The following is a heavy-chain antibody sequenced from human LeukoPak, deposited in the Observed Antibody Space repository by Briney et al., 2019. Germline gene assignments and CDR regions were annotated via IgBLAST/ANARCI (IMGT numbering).Heavy chain of an antibody. J-gene: IGHJ5*02. CDR3: ARGRLEYSNPFDP. CDR1: GYTFTGYY. CDR2: MNPNSGNT. Sequence: ASVKVSCKASGYTFTGYYMHWVRQAPGQGLEWMGWMNPNSGNTGYAQKFQGRVTITRNTSISTAYMELSSLRSEDTAVYYCARGRLEYSNPFDPWGQGTLVTVSS. D-gene: IGHD6-6*01. V-gene: IGHV1-8*03.